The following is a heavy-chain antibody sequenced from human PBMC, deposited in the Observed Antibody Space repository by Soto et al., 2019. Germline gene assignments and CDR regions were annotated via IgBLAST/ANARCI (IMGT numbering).Heavy chain of an antibody. J-gene: IGHJ6*02. CDR1: GGSISSYY. CDR2: IYYSGST. V-gene: IGHV4-59*01. CDR3: AGLEGYYYGMDV. Sequence: QVQLQELGPGLVKPSETLSLTCTVSGGSISSYYWSWIRQPPGKGLEWIGYIYYSGSTNYNPSLKSRVTISVDTSKNQFSLKLSSVTAADTAVYYCAGLEGYYYGMDVWGQGTTVTVSS.